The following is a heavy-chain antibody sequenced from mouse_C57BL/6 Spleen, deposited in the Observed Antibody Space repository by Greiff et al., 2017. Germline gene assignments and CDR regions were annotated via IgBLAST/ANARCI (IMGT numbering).Heavy chain of an antibody. J-gene: IGHJ4*01. CDR3: ARCGYVLYAMDY. V-gene: IGHV1-78*01. CDR1: GYTFTDPT. D-gene: IGHD2-2*01. CDR2: IYPRDGST. Sequence: QVQLKESDAELVKPGASVKISCKVSGYTFTDPTIHWMKQRPEQGLEWIGYIYPRDGSTKYNEKFKGKATLTADKSSTTAYMQLNSLTSEDSAVYVWARCGYVLYAMDYWGQGTSVTVSS.